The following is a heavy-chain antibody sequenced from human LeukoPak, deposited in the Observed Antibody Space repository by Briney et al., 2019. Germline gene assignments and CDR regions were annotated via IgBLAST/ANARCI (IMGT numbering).Heavy chain of an antibody. Sequence: GGSLRLSCAASGFTFSRYAMHWVRQAPGKGLEWVALISYDGSNKYYADSVKGRFTISRDNSKNTLYLQMNGLRAEDTAVYYYARGGHYYGSGSYWPFDYWGQGTLVTVSS. V-gene: IGHV3-30*14. CDR2: ISYDGSNK. CDR3: ARGGHYYGSGSYWPFDY. D-gene: IGHD3-10*01. CDR1: GFTFSRYA. J-gene: IGHJ4*02.